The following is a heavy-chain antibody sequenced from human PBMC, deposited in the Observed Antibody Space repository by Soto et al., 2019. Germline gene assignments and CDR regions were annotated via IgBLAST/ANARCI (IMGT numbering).Heavy chain of an antibody. V-gene: IGHV1-46*01. D-gene: IGHD3-22*01. CDR1: GYTFISYY. J-gene: IGHJ3*01. Sequence: ASVKVSCKASGYTFISYYMHWVRQAPGQGLEWMGMVDPSGGSTRFAQNFQDRVTMTSDTSTSTVYMELSSLRSEDTAVYYCATVLFDTSSYASTTAFAFGGQGTWVTVS. CDR2: VDPSGGST. CDR3: ATVLFDTSSYASTTAFAF.